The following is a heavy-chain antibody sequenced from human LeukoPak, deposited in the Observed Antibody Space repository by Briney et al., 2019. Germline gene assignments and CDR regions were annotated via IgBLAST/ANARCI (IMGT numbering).Heavy chain of an antibody. Sequence: GGSLRLSCVASGFTFSSFSMRWVRQAPGKGLEWVAFLSYDGSDKYYADSVMGRFTISRDNSKNTVYLEVNRPTHEDTAVYYCAGDPSRIAVAGGRLDYWGEGTPVIVSS. CDR2: LSYDGSDK. D-gene: IGHD6-19*01. CDR3: AGDPSRIAVAGGRLDY. J-gene: IGHJ4*02. V-gene: IGHV3-30*04. CDR1: GFTFSSFS.